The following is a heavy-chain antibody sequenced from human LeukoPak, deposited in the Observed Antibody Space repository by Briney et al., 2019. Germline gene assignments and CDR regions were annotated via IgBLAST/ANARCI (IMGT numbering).Heavy chain of an antibody. D-gene: IGHD2-21*02. CDR2: IKQDGSEK. V-gene: IGHV3-7*01. CDR1: GFTFSSYW. CDR3: ARDRRPYCGGDCSDDY. Sequence: GGSLRLSCAASGFTFSSYWMSWVRQAPGKGLEWVANIKQDGSEKYYVDSVKGRFTISRDNAKNSLYPQMNSLRAEDTAVYYCARDRRPYCGGDCSDDYWGQGTLVTVSS. J-gene: IGHJ4*02.